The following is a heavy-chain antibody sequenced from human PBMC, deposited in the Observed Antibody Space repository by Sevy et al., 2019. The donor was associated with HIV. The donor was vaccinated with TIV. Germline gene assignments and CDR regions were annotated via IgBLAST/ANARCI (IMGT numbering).Heavy chain of an antibody. D-gene: IGHD3-3*01. V-gene: IGHV4-59*01. CDR3: ARWSRGPFDY. CDR1: GGSISSYY. J-gene: IGHJ4*02. CDR2: IYYSGST. Sequence: SETLSLTCTVSGGSISSYYWSWIRQPPGKGLEWIGYIYYSGSTNYNPSVKSRVTISVDTSKNQFSLKLSSVTAADTAVYCCARWSRGPFDYWGQGTLVTVST.